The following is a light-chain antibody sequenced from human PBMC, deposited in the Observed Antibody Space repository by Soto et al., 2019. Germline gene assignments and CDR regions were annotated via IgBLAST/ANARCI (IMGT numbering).Light chain of an antibody. Sequence: DIKMTQSPSSLSASVGDRVTITCRASQDISNSLAWYQQKPGKLPNLLIYAASTLQSGVPSRFTGSGSGTEFTLTISSPQPEDIATYYCQKYNSAPLTFGGGTKVEFK. CDR3: QKYNSAPLT. J-gene: IGKJ4*01. CDR1: QDISNS. CDR2: AAS. V-gene: IGKV1-27*01.